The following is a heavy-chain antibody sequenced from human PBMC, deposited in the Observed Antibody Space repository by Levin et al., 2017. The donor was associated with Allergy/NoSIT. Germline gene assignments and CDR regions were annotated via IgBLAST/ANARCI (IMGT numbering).Heavy chain of an antibody. V-gene: IGHV3-43*01. J-gene: IGHJ3*02. CDR1: GFTFDDYT. Sequence: PGESLKISCAASGFTFDDYTMHWVRQAPGKGLEWVSLISWDGGSTYYADSVKGRFTISRDNSKNSLYLQMNSLRTEDTALYYCAKDIRGSGYDLGVDAFDSWGQGTMVTVSS. D-gene: IGHD5-12*01. CDR2: ISWDGGST. CDR3: AKDIRGSGYDLGVDAFDS.